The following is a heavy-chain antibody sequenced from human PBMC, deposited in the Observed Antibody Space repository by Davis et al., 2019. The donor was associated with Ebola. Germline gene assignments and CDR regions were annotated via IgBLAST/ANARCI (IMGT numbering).Heavy chain of an antibody. CDR1: GYTFTSYD. CDR3: ARRVGARSGFDY. D-gene: IGHD1-26*01. V-gene: IGHV1-8*01. J-gene: IGHJ4*02. CDR2: MNPNSGNT. Sequence: ASVKVSCKASGYTFTSYDINWVRQATGQGLEWMGWMNPNSGNTGYAQKFQGRITMTRNISIGTAYMELSSLRSEDTAVYYCARRVGARSGFDYWGQGSLVTVSS.